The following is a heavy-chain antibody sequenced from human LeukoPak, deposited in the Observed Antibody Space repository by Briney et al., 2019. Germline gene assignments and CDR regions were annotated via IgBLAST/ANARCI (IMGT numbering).Heavy chain of an antibody. CDR3: AKDKDTERGYSSNYGMDV. J-gene: IGHJ6*02. V-gene: IGHV3-9*01. Sequence: GGSLRLSCAASGFTFDDYAMHWVRQAPGKGLEWVSGISWNSGSIGYADSVKGRFTISRDNAKNSLYLQMNSLRAEDTALYYCAKDKDTERGYSSNYGMDVWGQGTTVTVSS. CDR2: ISWNSGSI. D-gene: IGHD6-19*01. CDR1: GFTFDDYA.